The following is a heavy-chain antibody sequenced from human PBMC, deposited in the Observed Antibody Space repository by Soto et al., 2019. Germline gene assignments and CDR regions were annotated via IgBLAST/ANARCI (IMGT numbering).Heavy chain of an antibody. J-gene: IGHJ3*02. D-gene: IGHD3-10*01. Sequence: SGPTLVNPTQTLTLTCTFSGFSLGTSGVGVGWIRQPPGKALEWLALIYWDDDKRYSPSLKSRLTITKDTSKNQVVLTMTNMDPVDTATYYCAHSFPSLWFGEFPGAFDIWGQGTMVTVSS. CDR1: GFSLGTSGVG. V-gene: IGHV2-5*02. CDR3: AHSFPSLWFGEFPGAFDI. CDR2: IYWDDDK.